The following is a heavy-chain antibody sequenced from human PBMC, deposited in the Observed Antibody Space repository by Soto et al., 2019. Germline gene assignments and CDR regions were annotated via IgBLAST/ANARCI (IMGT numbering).Heavy chain of an antibody. CDR3: ATTKPSNYDFWRGYYTDYYYYGMDD. Sequence: QVQLVQSGAEVKKPGASVKVSCKASGYTFTSYGISWVRQAPGQGLEWMGWISAYNGNTNYAQKLQGRVTMTTDTSTRTAYMELRSLRSDDTAVYYCATTKPSNYDFWRGYYTDYYYYGMDDWGQGTTVTVSS. J-gene: IGHJ6*02. D-gene: IGHD3-3*01. CDR1: GYTFTSYG. V-gene: IGHV1-18*01. CDR2: ISAYNGNT.